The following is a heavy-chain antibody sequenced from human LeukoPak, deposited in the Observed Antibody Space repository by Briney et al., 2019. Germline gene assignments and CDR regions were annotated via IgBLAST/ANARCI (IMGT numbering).Heavy chain of an antibody. J-gene: IGHJ6*03. V-gene: IGHV4-39*07. Sequence: SETLSLTCTVSGGSISSSSYYWGWIRQPPGKGLEWIGSIYYSGSTYYNPSLKSRVTISVDTSKNQFSLKLSSVTAADTAVYYCARGHSIEPYYYYYYMDVWGKGTTVTVSS. CDR3: ARGHSIEPYYYYYYMDV. D-gene: IGHD4-11*01. CDR2: IYYSGST. CDR1: GGSISSSSYY.